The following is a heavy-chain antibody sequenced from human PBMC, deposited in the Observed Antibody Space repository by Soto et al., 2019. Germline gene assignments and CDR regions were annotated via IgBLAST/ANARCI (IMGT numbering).Heavy chain of an antibody. V-gene: IGHV4-30-4*01. CDR1: GGSISSGDYY. J-gene: IGHJ3*02. CDR3: ARGWVYDSQVRDAFDI. D-gene: IGHD3-22*01. CDR2: IYYSGGT. Sequence: SETLSLTCTVSGGSISSGDYYWSWIRQPPGKGLEWIGYIYYSGGTYYNPSLKSRVTISVDTSKNQFSPKLSSVTAADTAVYYCARGWVYDSQVRDAFDIWGQGTMVTVSS.